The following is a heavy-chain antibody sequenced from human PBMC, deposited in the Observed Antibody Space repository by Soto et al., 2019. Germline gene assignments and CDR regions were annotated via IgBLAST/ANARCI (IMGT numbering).Heavy chain of an antibody. V-gene: IGHV3-13*05. J-gene: IGHJ6*02. CDR1: GFILSGYD. Sequence: GGSLRLSCVASGFILSGYDMHWVRQPSGKGLEWVSAIGTAGDPYYSGSVKGRFTISRGNAENSLYLQMNNLRAGDTAVYYCARAGYDSSGYYFYAMDVWGQGTTVTVCS. CDR2: IGTAGDP. CDR3: ARAGYDSSGYYFYAMDV. D-gene: IGHD3-22*01.